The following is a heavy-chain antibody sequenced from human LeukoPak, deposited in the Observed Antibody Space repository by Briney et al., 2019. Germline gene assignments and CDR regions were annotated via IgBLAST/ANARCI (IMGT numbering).Heavy chain of an antibody. CDR2: INPNSGGT. D-gene: IGHD2-2*02. CDR1: GYTLTELS. V-gene: IGHV1-2*02. CDR3: ARELGNCSSSSCYTLDP. J-gene: IGHJ5*02. Sequence: GASVKVSCKVSGYTLTELSMHWVRQAPGQGLEWMGWINPNSGGTNYAQKFQGRVTMTRDTSISTAYMELSRLRSDDTAVYYCARELGNCSSSSCYTLDPWGQGTLVTISS.